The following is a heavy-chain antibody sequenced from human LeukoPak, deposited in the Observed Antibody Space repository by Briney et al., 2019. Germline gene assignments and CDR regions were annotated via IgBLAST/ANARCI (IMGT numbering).Heavy chain of an antibody. Sequence: PSQTLSLTCAVTGASVSSGGSSWAWIRQPPGKGLEWIGYIYHIVNTFYNPSLQSRVTISVDRAKNQVSLRLTSVTAADTAVYYCARDSYGLGSIYFDPWGQGTQVTVSS. CDR1: GASVSSGGSS. J-gene: IGHJ5*02. V-gene: IGHV4-30-2*01. D-gene: IGHD3-10*01. CDR3: ARDSYGLGSIYFDP. CDR2: IYHIVNT.